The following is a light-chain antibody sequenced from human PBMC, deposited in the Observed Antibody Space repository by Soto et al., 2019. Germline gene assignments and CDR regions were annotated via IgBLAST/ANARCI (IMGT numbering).Light chain of an antibody. CDR1: QSVSSN. CDR2: EAS. Sequence: EIVMTQSPASLSLSPGERATLSSRASQSVSSNLAWYQQKPGQAPRLLISEASTRATGIPDRFSGSGSGTEFTLTITSLQSEDFAVYYCQHYNDLPLTFGQGTKVEIK. V-gene: IGKV3-15*01. J-gene: IGKJ1*01. CDR3: QHYNDLPLT.